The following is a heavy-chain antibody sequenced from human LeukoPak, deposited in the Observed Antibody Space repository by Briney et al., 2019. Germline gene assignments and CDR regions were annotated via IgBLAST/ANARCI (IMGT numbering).Heavy chain of an antibody. V-gene: IGHV4-31*03. D-gene: IGHD7-27*01. CDR3: ARRGSGDGWFDP. J-gene: IGHJ5*02. CDR2: IYYSGST. CDR1: GGSISSGGYY. Sequence: SETLSLTCTVSGGSISSGGYYWSWIRQHPGKGLEWIGYIYYSGSTYDNPSLRSRVTMSVDTSKNQFSLKLSSVTAADTAVYYCARRGSGDGWFDPWGQGTLVTVSS.